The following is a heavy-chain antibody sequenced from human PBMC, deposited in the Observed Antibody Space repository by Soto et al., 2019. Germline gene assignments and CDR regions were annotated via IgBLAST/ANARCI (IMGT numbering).Heavy chain of an antibody. D-gene: IGHD2-8*02. CDR3: ERDKITGLFDY. CDR1: GGSFSGYY. Sequence: QVQLQQWGAGLLKPSETLSLTCAVYGGSFSGYYWTWIRQPPGTGLEWIGESNHSGSTNYNPSLKSRVTISVDTSQNQFSLKLTSVTAADTAVYYCERDKITGLFDYWGQGTLVTVSS. V-gene: IGHV4-34*01. CDR2: SNHSGST. J-gene: IGHJ4*02.